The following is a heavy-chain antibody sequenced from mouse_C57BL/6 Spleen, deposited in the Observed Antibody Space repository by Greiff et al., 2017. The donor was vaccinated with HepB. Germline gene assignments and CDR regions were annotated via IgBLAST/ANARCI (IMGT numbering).Heavy chain of an antibody. CDR2: INPSNGGT. J-gene: IGHJ2*01. V-gene: IGHV1-53*01. CDR3: ASQGIYYDYDEGDFDY. Sequence: QVQLQQPGTELVKPGASVKLSCKASGYTFTSYWMHWVKQRPGQGLEWIGNINPSNGGTNYNEKFKSKATLTVDKSSSTAYMQLSSLTSEDSAVYYCASQGIYYDYDEGDFDYWGQGTTLTVSS. D-gene: IGHD2-4*01. CDR1: GYTFTSYW.